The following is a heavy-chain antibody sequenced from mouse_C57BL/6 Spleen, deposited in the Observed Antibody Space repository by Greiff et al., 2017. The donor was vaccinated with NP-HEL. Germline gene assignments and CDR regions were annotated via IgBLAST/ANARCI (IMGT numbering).Heavy chain of an antibody. CDR1: GFTFSDYG. D-gene: IGHD2-4*01. CDR2: ISSGSSTT. Sequence: EVQRVESGGGLVKPGGSLKLSCAASGFTFSDYGMHWVSQAPVKGLEWVAYISSGSSTTYYADTVKGRFTITRDNAKNTLFLQMTSLRSEDTAMYYCARCDYDGDYWGQGTTLTVSS. V-gene: IGHV5-17*01. CDR3: ARCDYDGDY. J-gene: IGHJ2*01.